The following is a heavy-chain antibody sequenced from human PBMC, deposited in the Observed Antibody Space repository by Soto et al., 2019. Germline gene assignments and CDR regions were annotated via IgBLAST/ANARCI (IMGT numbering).Heavy chain of an antibody. CDR3: ARVSGFYYDFWSGSFGGMDV. J-gene: IGHJ6*02. Sequence: PSETLSLTCTVSGGSISSGDYYWSWIRQPPGKGLEWIGYIYYSGSTYYNPSLKSRVTISVDTSKNQFSLKLSSVTAADTAVYYCARVSGFYYDFWSGSFGGMDVWGQGTTVTVSS. D-gene: IGHD3-3*01. CDR1: GGSISSGDYY. CDR2: IYYSGST. V-gene: IGHV4-30-4*01.